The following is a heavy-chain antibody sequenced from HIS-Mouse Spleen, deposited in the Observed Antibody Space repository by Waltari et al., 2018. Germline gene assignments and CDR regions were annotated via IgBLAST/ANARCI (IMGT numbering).Heavy chain of an antibody. J-gene: IGHJ4*02. CDR3: AKAPQLDY. CDR2: ISYDGSNK. Sequence: QVQLVESGGGVVQPGRSLRLSCAASGFTFSSYAMHWVRQAPGKGLEWVAVISYDGSNKYYADSVKGRFTISRDNAKNSLYLQMNSLRAEDTALYYCAKAPQLDYWGQGTLVTVSS. CDR1: GFTFSSYA. V-gene: IGHV3-30*04. D-gene: IGHD6-13*01.